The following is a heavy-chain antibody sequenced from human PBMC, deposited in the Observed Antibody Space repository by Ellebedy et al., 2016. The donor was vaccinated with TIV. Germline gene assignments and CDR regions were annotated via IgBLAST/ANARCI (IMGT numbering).Heavy chain of an antibody. CDR1: GFTFSSYG. J-gene: IGHJ4*02. D-gene: IGHD3-10*01. CDR3: GRDDPFETGALDY. V-gene: IGHV3-30*03. CDR2: ISYDGSNK. Sequence: GESLKISCAAPGFTFSSYGMHWVRQAPGKGLEWVAVISYDGSNKYYADSVKGRFTISRDNSKNTLYLQMNSLRAEEKAVYYCGRDDPFETGALDYWGQGTLVTVSS.